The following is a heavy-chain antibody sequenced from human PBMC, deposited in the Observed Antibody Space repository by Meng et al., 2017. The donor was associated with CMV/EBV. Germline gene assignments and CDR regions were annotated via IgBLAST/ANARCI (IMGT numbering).Heavy chain of an antibody. Sequence: GESLKISCAASGFTFSSYAMHWVRQAPGKGLEWVAVISYDGSNKYYADSVKGRFTISRDNSKNTLYLQMNSLRAEDTAVYYCARFDGGYIGYHYYYGMDVWGQGTTVTVSS. CDR1: GFTFSSYA. D-gene: IGHD1-1*01. CDR2: ISYDGSNK. J-gene: IGHJ6*02. V-gene: IGHV3-30*04. CDR3: ARFDGGYIGYHYYYGMDV.